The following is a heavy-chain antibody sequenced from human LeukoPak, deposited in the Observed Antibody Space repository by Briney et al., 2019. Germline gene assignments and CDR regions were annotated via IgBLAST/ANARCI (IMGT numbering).Heavy chain of an antibody. D-gene: IGHD3-22*01. CDR2: ISSSSSYI. Sequence: PGGSLRLSCAASGFTFSSYSMNWVRQAPGQGLEWVSSISSSSSYIYYADSVKGRFTISRDNAKNSLYLQMNSLRAEDTAVYYCARDPPYDSSGYNWGQGTLVTVSS. CDR3: ARDPPYDSSGYN. CDR1: GFTFSSYS. V-gene: IGHV3-21*01. J-gene: IGHJ4*02.